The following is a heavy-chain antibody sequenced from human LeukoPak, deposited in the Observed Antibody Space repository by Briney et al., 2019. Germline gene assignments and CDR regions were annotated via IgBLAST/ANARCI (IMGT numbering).Heavy chain of an antibody. CDR3: AKKGPYSSSWYSYYYYMDV. CDR1: GFTFSSYW. Sequence: GGSLRLSCAASGFTFSSYWMSWVRQAPGKGLEWVANIKQDGSEKYYVDSVKGRFTISRDNAKNSLYLQMNSLRAEDTALYYCAKKGPYSSSWYSYYYYMDVWGKGTTVTISS. V-gene: IGHV3-7*03. CDR2: IKQDGSEK. D-gene: IGHD6-13*01. J-gene: IGHJ6*03.